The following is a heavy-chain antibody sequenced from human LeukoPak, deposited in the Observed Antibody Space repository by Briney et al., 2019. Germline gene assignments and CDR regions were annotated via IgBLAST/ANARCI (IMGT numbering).Heavy chain of an antibody. J-gene: IGHJ4*02. CDR3: ASSRLGYSNFDF. CDR2: IYVSGGT. D-gene: IGHD4-11*01. CDR1: VFSVSSNY. Sequence: PGGSLRLSCAASVFSVSSNYMHWVRQAPGEGLERVSVIYVSGGTDHADSVKGRLTISGDTSTNTVYLQMNSLRAEDTAVYYCASSRLGYSNFDFWGQGALVTVSS. V-gene: IGHV3-53*01.